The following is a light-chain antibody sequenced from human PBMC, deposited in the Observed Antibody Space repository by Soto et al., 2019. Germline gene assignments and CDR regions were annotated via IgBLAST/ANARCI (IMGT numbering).Light chain of an antibody. CDR3: QNYNSVPFA. CDR2: AAS. Sequence: DIQMTQSPSSLSASVGDRVTITCRASQAISNFLAWYQQKPGKIPKLLIYAASTLQLGVSSRFSGSGSGTHFTLTISGLQPEDVATYYCQNYNSVPFAFGPGTKVDIK. CDR1: QAISNF. J-gene: IGKJ3*01. V-gene: IGKV1-27*01.